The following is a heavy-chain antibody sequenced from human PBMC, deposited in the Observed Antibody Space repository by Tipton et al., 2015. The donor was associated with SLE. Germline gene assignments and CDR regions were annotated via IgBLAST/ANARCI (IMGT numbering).Heavy chain of an antibody. D-gene: IGHD7-27*01. J-gene: IGHJ4*02. Sequence: TLSLTCTVSSGSVSSGAYYWSWIRQHPGKGLEWIGYVFSSGTTYYNPSLQGRLSMSLDTSKNQLSLQLSSVTSADTAVYYCARDPNGGYGSFDYWGLGALVTVSS. CDR1: SGSVSSGAYY. V-gene: IGHV4-31*03. CDR2: VFSSGTT. CDR3: ARDPNGGYGSFDY.